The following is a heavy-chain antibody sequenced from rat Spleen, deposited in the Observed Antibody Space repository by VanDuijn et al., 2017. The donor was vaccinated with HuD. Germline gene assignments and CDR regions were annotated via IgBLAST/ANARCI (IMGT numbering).Heavy chain of an antibody. CDR3: TTPGTLFDY. V-gene: IGHV5-19*01. CDR2: ISPSGGIT. Sequence: EVQLVGTGGGLVQPGRSLKLSCAASGFTFSNYGTHWIRQAPTKGLEWVASISPSGGITDYRDSVKGRFAISRDTAKSTLYLQMDSLGSEDTATYYCTTPGTLFDYWGQGVMVTVSS. D-gene: IGHD1-4*01. J-gene: IGHJ2*01. CDR1: GFTFSNYG.